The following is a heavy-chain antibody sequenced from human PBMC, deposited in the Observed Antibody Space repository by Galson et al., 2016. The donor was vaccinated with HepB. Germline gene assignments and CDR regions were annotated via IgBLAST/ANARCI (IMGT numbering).Heavy chain of an antibody. V-gene: IGHV3-74*01. CDR2: INSDGSST. CDR3: ATTRLLDN. CDR1: GYTFSSYW. Sequence: SLRLSCAASGYTFSSYWMHWVRQAPGKGLVWVSRINSDGSSTISADSVKGRFTISRDNAKSSLYLQMSGLRPNDTAFYYCATTRLLDNWGQGILVTVSS. J-gene: IGHJ4*02. D-gene: IGHD1-14*01.